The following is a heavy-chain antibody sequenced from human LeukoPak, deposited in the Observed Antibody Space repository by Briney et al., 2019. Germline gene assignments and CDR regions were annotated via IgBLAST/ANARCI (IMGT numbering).Heavy chain of an antibody. CDR1: GFNSSNYW. Sequence: PGGSLRLSCAASGFNSSNYWMHWVRQGPGKGLVWVSRIDSDGSSTSYADSVKGRFTISRDSAKNTLYLQMNSLRAEDTAVYYCARGGGSYGWFDPWGQGTLVTVSS. CDR3: ARGGGSYGWFDP. D-gene: IGHD3-16*01. V-gene: IGHV3-74*01. CDR2: IDSDGSST. J-gene: IGHJ5*02.